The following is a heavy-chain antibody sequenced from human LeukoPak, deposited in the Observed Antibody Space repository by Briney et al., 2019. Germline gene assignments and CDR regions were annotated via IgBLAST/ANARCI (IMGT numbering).Heavy chain of an antibody. V-gene: IGHV1-46*01. CDR1: GYTFTSYY. J-gene: IGHJ6*02. CDR2: INPSGGST. CDR3: ARVPPNYYYYYGMDV. Sequence: ASVTVSCTASGYTFTSYYMHWVRQAPGQGLEWMGIINPSGGSTSYAQKFQGRVTMTRDTSTSTVYMELSSLRSEDTAVYYCARVPPNYYYYYGMDVWGQGTTVTVSS.